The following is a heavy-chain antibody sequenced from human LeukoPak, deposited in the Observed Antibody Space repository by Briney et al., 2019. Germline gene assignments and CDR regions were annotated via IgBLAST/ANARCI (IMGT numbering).Heavy chain of an antibody. CDR3: ARGTQFYYDSNGYRSEYFQH. Sequence: GESLKISCKGSGYSFTSYWIGWVRQMPGKGLGWMGIIYPGDSDTRYSPSFQGQVTISADKSISTAYLQWSSLKASDTAMYYCARGTQFYYDSNGYRSEYFQHWGQGTLVTVSS. CDR1: GYSFTSYW. CDR2: IYPGDSDT. J-gene: IGHJ1*01. V-gene: IGHV5-51*01. D-gene: IGHD3-22*01.